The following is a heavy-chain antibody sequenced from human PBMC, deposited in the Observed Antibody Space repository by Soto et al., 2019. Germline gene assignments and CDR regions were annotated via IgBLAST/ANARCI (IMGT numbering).Heavy chain of an antibody. CDR1: GFTFSSYG. D-gene: IGHD1-1*01. V-gene: IGHV3-30*03. J-gene: IGHJ4*02. CDR2: ISYDGSNK. Sequence: GGSLRLSCAASGFTFSSYGMHWVRQAPGKGLEWVAVISYDGSNKYYADSVKGRFTISRDNSKNTLYLQMNSLRAEDTAVYYCARVDDNLGFIDYWGQGTLVTVSS. CDR3: ARVDDNLGFIDY.